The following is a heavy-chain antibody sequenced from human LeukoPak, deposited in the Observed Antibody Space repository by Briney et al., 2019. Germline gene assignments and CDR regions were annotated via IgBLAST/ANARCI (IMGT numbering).Heavy chain of an antibody. CDR3: ARDWTGYCSGTSCGWGHYYYYGMDV. D-gene: IGHD2-2*01. J-gene: IGHJ6*02. CDR1: GFTFSSYG. CDR2: IWYDGSNK. V-gene: IGHV3-33*01. Sequence: GGSLRLSCAASGFTFSSYGMHWVRQAPGKGLEWVAVIWYDGSNKYYADSVKGRFTISRDNSKNTLYLQMNSLRAEDTAVYYCARDWTGYCSGTSCGWGHYYYYGMDVWGQGTTVTVSS.